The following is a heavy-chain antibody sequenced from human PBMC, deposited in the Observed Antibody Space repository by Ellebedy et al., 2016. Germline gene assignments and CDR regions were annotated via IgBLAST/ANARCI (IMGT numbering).Heavy chain of an antibody. CDR1: GFTFSSYA. CDR2: ISYDGSNK. V-gene: IGHV3-30-3*01. D-gene: IGHD2-2*02. CDR3: ARDGWDCSSTSCYTLGWYFDL. Sequence: GGSLRLSXAASGFTFSSYAMHWVRQAPGKGLEWVAVISYDGSNKYYADSVKGRFTISRDNSKNTLYLQMNSLRAEDTAVYYCARDGWDCSSTSCYTLGWYFDLWGRGTLVTVS. J-gene: IGHJ2*01.